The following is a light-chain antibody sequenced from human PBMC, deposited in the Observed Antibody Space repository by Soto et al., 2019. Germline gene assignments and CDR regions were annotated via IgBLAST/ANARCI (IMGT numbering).Light chain of an antibody. CDR1: SSDVGSYNL. CDR2: EVS. V-gene: IGLV2-23*02. Sequence: QSVLTQPASVSGSPGQSITISCTGTSSDVGSYNLVSWYQQHPGKAPKLMIYEVSKRPSGVSNRFSGSKSGNTASLTISGLQAEDKADYYCCSYAGSSTFVFGPGTKFTVL. J-gene: IGLJ1*01. CDR3: CSYAGSSTFV.